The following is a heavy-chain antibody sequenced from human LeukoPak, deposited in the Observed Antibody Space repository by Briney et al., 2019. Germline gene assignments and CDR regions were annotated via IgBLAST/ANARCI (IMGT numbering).Heavy chain of an antibody. J-gene: IGHJ6*03. D-gene: IGHD3-10*01. CDR1: GYTFTGYY. V-gene: IGHV1-2*02. CDR2: INPNSGGT. Sequence: ASVKVSCKASGYTFTGYYMHWVRQAPGQGLEWMGWINPNSGGTNYAQKFQGRVTMTRDTSISTAYMELSRLRSDDTAVYYCARGPRITLVRGGQWYYYMDVWGKGTTVTISS. CDR3: ARGPRITLVRGGQWYYYMDV.